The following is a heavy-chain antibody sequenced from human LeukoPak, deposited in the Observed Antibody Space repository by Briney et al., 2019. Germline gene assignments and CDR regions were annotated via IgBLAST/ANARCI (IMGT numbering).Heavy chain of an antibody. D-gene: IGHD1-20*01. CDR2: ISYDGSNK. CDR1: GFTFSSYG. J-gene: IGHJ4*02. Sequence: PGRSLRLSCAASGFTFSSYGMHWVRQAPGKGLEWVAVISYDGSNKYYADSVKGRFTISRDNSKNTLYLQMNSLRAEDTAVYYCASQGITGTSDYWGQGTLVTVSS. CDR3: ASQGITGTSDY. V-gene: IGHV3-30*03.